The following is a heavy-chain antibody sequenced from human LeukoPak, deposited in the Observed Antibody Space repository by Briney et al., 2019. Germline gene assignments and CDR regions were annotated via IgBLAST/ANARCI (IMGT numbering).Heavy chain of an antibody. J-gene: IGHJ3*02. CDR3: ARVESGYYDAFDI. V-gene: IGHV4-39*07. CDR2: IYYSGTT. D-gene: IGHD5-12*01. CDR1: GGSISSSSYY. Sequence: SETLSLTCTVSGGSISSSSYYWGWIRQPPGKGLEWIGSIYYSGTTYHNSSLKSRVTILLDMSKNQFSLKLSSVTAADTAVYYCARVESGYYDAFDIWGQGTVVTVSS.